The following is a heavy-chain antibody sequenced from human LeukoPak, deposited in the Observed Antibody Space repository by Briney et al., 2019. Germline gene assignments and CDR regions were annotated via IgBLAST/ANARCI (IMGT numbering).Heavy chain of an antibody. CDR3: ARDVSAGGTNWFDP. Sequence: VASVKVSCKASGYTFTGYYIYWVRQAPGQGLEWMGWINPNSGGPNYAQKFQGRVTMTRDTSISTAYMEMSRLRSDDTAVYYCARDVSAGGTNWFDPWGQGTLVTVSS. CDR2: INPNSGGP. D-gene: IGHD3-16*01. J-gene: IGHJ5*02. V-gene: IGHV1-2*02. CDR1: GYTFTGYY.